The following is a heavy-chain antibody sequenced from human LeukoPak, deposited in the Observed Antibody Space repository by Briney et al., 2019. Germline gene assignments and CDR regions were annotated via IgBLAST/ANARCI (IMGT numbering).Heavy chain of an antibody. CDR2: ISSNGGST. D-gene: IGHD7-27*01. J-gene: IGHJ4*02. Sequence: GGSLRLSCSASGFTFSTYAMHWVRQAPGKGLEYVSAISSNGGSTYYADSVKGRFTISRDNSKNTLYLQMSSLRAEDTAVYYCAKDRHWGLDYWGQGALVTVSS. CDR3: AKDRHWGLDY. V-gene: IGHV3-64D*06. CDR1: GFTFSTYA.